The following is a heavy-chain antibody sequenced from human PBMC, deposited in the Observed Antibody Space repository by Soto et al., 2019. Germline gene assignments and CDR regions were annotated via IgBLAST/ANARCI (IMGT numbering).Heavy chain of an antibody. Sequence: SVKVSCKASGGTFSSYTISWVRQAPGQGLEWMGRIIPILGIANYAQKFQGRVTITADKSTSTAYMELSSLRSEDTAVYYCARGHMVRGVEVHNDYWGQGTLVTVSS. V-gene: IGHV1-69*02. D-gene: IGHD3-10*01. J-gene: IGHJ4*02. CDR2: IIPILGIA. CDR1: GGTFSSYT. CDR3: ARGHMVRGVEVHNDY.